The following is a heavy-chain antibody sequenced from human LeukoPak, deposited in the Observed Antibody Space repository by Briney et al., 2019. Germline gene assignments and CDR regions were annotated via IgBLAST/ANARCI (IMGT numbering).Heavy chain of an antibody. J-gene: IGHJ4*02. V-gene: IGHV1-8*01. CDR3: ARVLTPGGSNTQILYDY. D-gene: IGHD2-2*01. Sequence: GASVKVSCKASGYTFTSYDINWVRQATGQGDEWMGWMNPNSGNTGYAQKFHGRVTMTRNTSISTAYMELSSLRSEDTAVYYCARVLTPGGSNTQILYDYWGQGTLVTVSS. CDR2: MNPNSGNT. CDR1: GYTFTSYD.